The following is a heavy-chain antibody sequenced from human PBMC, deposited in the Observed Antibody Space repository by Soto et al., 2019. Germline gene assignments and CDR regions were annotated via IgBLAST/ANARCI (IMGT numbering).Heavy chain of an antibody. CDR2: MNPNSGNT. D-gene: IGHD3-3*01. V-gene: IGHV1-8*01. Sequence: ASVKVSCKASGYTFTSYDINWVRQATGQGLEWMGWMNPNSGNTGYAQKFQGRVTMTRNTSISTAYMELSSLRSEDTAVYYCARAVGGTFFGVVTPYYYYGMDVWGQGTTVTVSS. CDR3: ARAVGGTFFGVVTPYYYYGMDV. CDR1: GYTFTSYD. J-gene: IGHJ6*02.